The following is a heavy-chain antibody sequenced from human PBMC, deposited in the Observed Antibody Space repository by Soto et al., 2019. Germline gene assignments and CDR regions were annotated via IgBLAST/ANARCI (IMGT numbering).Heavy chain of an antibody. CDR2: INPSGGST. CDR3: AISAHDAFDI. CDR1: GYTFTSYY. Sequence: GASVKGSCKASGYTFTSYYMHWGRQAPGQGLEWMGIINPSGGSTSYAQKFQGRVTMTRDTSTSTVYMELSSLRSEDTAVYYCAISAHDAFDIWGRGTMVTVSS. J-gene: IGHJ3*02. V-gene: IGHV1-46*03.